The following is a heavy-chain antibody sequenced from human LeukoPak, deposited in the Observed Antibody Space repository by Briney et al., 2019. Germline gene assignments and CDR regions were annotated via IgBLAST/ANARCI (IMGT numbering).Heavy chain of an antibody. CDR2: ISSSSSYT. Sequence: PGGSLRLSCAASGFTFSDYYMRCVRPAPGEGLEWVSYISSSSSYTNYADSVKGRFTISRDNAKNSLYLQMNSLRAEDTAVYYCASWGNGMDVWGKRTTVSVSS. CDR1: GFTFSDYY. J-gene: IGHJ6*04. D-gene: IGHD3-16*01. CDR3: ASWGNGMDV. V-gene: IGHV3-11*06.